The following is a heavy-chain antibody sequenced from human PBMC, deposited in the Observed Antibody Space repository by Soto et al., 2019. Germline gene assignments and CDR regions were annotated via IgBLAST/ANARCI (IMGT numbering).Heavy chain of an antibody. V-gene: IGHV1-8*01. D-gene: IGHD3-16*01. CDR3: ASGLIMNTFVGMGY. CDR2: MNPNGGKA. J-gene: IGHJ4*02. CDR1: GYTFTSYD. Sequence: QVQLVQSGAEVKKPGASVKVSCKGSGYTFTSYDINWVRQAPGQGLEWMGWMNPNGGKAGYAQKFQGIVTMNRNTYISTAYMGLRSLRAEDTAVDDCASGLIMNTFVGMGYWGQGTLVTVCS.